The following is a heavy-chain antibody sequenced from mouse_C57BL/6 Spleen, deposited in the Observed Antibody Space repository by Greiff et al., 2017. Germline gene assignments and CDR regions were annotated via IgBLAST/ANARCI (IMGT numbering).Heavy chain of an antibody. CDR1: GYSFTGYY. J-gene: IGHJ1*03. CDR2: INPSTGGT. D-gene: IGHD1-1*01. V-gene: IGHV1-42*01. Sequence: EVQRVESGPELVKPGASVKISCKASGYSFTGYYMNWVKQSPEKSLEWIGEINPSTGGTTYNQKFKAKATLTVDKSSSTAYMQLKSLTSEDSAVYYCARSLRWYLDVWGTGTTVTVSS. CDR3: ARSLRWYLDV.